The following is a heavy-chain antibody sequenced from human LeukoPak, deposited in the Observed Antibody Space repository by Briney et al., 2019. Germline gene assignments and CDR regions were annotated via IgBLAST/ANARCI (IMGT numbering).Heavy chain of an antibody. D-gene: IGHD2-15*01. CDR2: IYSGGST. Sequence: PGGSLRLSCATSGFTVSSNYMSWVRQAPGKGLEWVSVIYSGGSTYYADSVKGRFTISRDNSKNTLYLQMNSLRAEDTAVYYCASSKRDVVVVAATRPYYYYGMDVWGQGTTVTVSS. J-gene: IGHJ6*02. V-gene: IGHV3-53*01. CDR1: GFTVSSNY. CDR3: ASSKRDVVVVAATRPYYYYGMDV.